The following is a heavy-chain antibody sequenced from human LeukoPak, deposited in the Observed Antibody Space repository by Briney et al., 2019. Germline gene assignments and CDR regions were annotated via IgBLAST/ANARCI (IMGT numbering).Heavy chain of an antibody. CDR3: AELGITMIGGV. CDR2: INVVGSRK. J-gene: IGHJ6*04. Sequence: GGSLRLSCSASGFIFSNYLMHWVRQVPRKGLLWVSRINVVGSRKIYADSVKGRFAISRDNAKNTVSLQMKSLRAEDTAVYYCAELGITMIGGVWGKGTTVTISS. CDR1: GFIFSNYL. V-gene: IGHV3-74*01. D-gene: IGHD3-10*02.